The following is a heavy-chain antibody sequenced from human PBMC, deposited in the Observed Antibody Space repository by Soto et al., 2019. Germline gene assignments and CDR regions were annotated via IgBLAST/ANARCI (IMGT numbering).Heavy chain of an antibody. V-gene: IGHV4-61*01. CDR1: GGSVSSASDY. J-gene: IGHJ5*02. D-gene: IGHD6-19*01. CDR3: TRDLGWYKNWFDP. CDR2: IYNSGNT. Sequence: LSLTCTVSGGSVSSASDYWSWIRQPPGKGLEWIGYIYNSGNTNYNPSLKSRVAMSVDTSKNQFSLKLNSVTAADTAVYYCTRDLGWYKNWFDPWGQGTLVTVSS.